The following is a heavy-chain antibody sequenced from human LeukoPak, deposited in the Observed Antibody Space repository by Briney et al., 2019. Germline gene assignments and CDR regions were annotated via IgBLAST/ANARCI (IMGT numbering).Heavy chain of an antibody. CDR3: AKGGGYDILTGTPFDY. D-gene: IGHD3-9*01. V-gene: IGHV3-9*01. Sequence: PGGSLRLSCAASGFTFDDYSMHWVRPAPGKGLEGVSGISWNSGSIGYAHSVKGRFTISRDNAKNSLYLQMNSLRAEDTALYYCAKGGGYDILTGTPFDYWGQGTLVSVFS. CDR1: GFTFDDYS. J-gene: IGHJ4*02. CDR2: ISWNSGSI.